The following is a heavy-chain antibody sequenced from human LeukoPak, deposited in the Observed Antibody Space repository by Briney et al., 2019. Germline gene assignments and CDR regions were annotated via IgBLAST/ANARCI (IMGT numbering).Heavy chain of an antibody. CDR1: GGSISSYY. CDR3: ARVYYYDSRGYYWCDP. D-gene: IGHD3-22*01. V-gene: IGHV4-4*07. Sequence: SETLSLTCTVSGGSISSYYWSWIRQPAGRGLEWIGRMSASGSANYSPSLKSRVTMSVDTSKNQFSLRLNSVTAADKAVYYCARVYYYDSRGYYWCDPWGQGTLVTVSS. J-gene: IGHJ5*02. CDR2: MSASGSA.